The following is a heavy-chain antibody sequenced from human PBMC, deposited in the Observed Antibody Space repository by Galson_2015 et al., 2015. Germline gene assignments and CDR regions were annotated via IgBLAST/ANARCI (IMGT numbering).Heavy chain of an antibody. CDR2: IYPGDSDT. J-gene: IGHJ5*02. CDR1: GYSFTSYW. Sequence: QSGAEVKKPGESLKISCKGSGYSFTSYWIGWVRQMPGKGLEWMGIIYPGDSDTRYSPSFQGQVTISADKSISTAYLQWSSLKASDTAMYYCARHAIPYYYGSGENWFDPWGQGTLVTVSS. V-gene: IGHV5-51*01. CDR3: ARHAIPYYYGSGENWFDP. D-gene: IGHD3-10*01.